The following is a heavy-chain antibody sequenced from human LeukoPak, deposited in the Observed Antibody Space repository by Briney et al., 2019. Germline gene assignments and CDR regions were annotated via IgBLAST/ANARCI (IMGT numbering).Heavy chain of an antibody. CDR3: ASPYSSSSSPDY. CDR2: IYYSGST. Sequence: SETLSLTCTVSGGSISSSSYYWGWIRQPPGKGLGWIGSIYYSGSTYYNPSLKSRVTISVDTPKNQFSLKLSSVTAADTAVYYCASPYSSSSSPDYWGQGTLVTVSS. J-gene: IGHJ4*02. D-gene: IGHD6-6*01. V-gene: IGHV4-39*01. CDR1: GGSISSSSYY.